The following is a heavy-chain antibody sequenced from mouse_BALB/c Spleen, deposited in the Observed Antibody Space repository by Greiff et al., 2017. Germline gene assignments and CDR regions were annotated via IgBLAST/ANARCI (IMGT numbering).Heavy chain of an antibody. CDR3: ARHNYGSRAWFAY. CDR1: GFTFSSYT. J-gene: IGHJ3*01. CDR2: ISNGGGST. Sequence: EVKVVESGGGLVQPGGSLKLSCAASGFTFSSYTMSWVRQTPEKRLEWVAYISNGGGSTYYPDTVKGRFTISRDNAKNTLYLQMSSLKSEDTAMYYCARHNYGSRAWFAYWGQGTLSLSLQ. V-gene: IGHV5-12-2*01. D-gene: IGHD1-1*01.